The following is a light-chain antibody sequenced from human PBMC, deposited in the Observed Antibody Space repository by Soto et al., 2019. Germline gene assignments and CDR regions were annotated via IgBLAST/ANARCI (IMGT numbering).Light chain of an antibody. Sequence: QSALAQPASVSGSPGQSIAISCTGTPSDVGAYNYVSWYQQHPGKAPKLMISEVTNRPAGVSDRFSGSKSGNTASLTISGLQAEDEADYYCSSFTSRFTFVFGTRTKVT. CDR2: EVT. V-gene: IGLV2-14*01. CDR3: SSFTSRFTFV. J-gene: IGLJ1*01. CDR1: PSDVGAYNY.